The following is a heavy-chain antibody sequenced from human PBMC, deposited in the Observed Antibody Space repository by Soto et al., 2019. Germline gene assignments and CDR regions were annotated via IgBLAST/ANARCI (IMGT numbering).Heavy chain of an antibody. Sequence: SETLSLTCIVSGESISSSSYYWGWIRRPPGKGLEWIGSIYYSGRTYYNPSFKSRVTISIDTSKNQFSLKLSSVTATDTAVYYCARQRTTVVTQAYFDHWGQGALVTVSS. D-gene: IGHD2-21*02. CDR2: IYYSGRT. J-gene: IGHJ4*02. CDR3: ARQRTTVVTQAYFDH. V-gene: IGHV4-39*01. CDR1: GESISSSSYY.